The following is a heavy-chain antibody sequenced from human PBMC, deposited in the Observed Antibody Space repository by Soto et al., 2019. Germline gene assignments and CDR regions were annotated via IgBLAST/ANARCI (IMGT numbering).Heavy chain of an antibody. CDR2: ISGSGGST. CDR3: ANLPLRLRLGELSLYPDY. CDR1: GFTFSSYA. D-gene: IGHD3-16*02. Sequence: GGSLRLSCAASGFTFSSYAMSWVRQAPGKGLEWVSAISGSGGSTYYADSVKGRFTISRDNSKNTLYLQMNSLRAEDTAVYYCANLPLRLRLGELSLYPDYWGQGTLVTVSS. V-gene: IGHV3-23*01. J-gene: IGHJ4*02.